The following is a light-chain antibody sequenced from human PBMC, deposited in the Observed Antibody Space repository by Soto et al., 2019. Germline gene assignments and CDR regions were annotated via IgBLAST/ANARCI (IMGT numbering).Light chain of an antibody. CDR3: CSSAGGGTYV. Sequence: QSALTQPASVSGSPGQSIAISCPGTSSDVGSYDLVSWYQQHPGKAPKLMIYEVTKRPSGVSSRFSGSKSGNTASLTISGLQAVDDADYYCCSSAGGGTYVFGTGTKVTVL. J-gene: IGLJ1*01. V-gene: IGLV2-23*02. CDR2: EVT. CDR1: SSDVGSYDL.